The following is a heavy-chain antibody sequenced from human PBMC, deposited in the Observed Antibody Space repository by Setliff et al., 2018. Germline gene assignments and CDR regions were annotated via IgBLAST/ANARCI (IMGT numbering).Heavy chain of an antibody. CDR2: IIPIFGTA. V-gene: IGHV1-69*05. J-gene: IGHJ3*02. CDR1: GYTFSRNY. D-gene: IGHD2-15*01. Sequence: SVKVSCKAYGYTFSRNYITWVRQAPGQGLEWMGGIIPIFGTANYAQKFQGRVTITTDESTSTAYMELSSLRSEDTAVYYCARGGNPPYDAFDIWGQGTMVTVSS. CDR3: ARGGNPPYDAFDI.